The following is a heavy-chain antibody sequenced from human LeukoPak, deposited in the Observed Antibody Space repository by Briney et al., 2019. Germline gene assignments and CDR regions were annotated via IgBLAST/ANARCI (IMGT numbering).Heavy chain of an antibody. CDR2: FDPEDGET. CDR3: ATARGGSYYGGNDY. Sequence: ASVKVSCKVSGYTLTESSMHWVRQAPGKGLEWMGGFDPEDGETIYAQKFQGRVTMTEDTSTDTAYMELSSLRSEDTAVYYCATARGGSYYGGNDYWGQGTLVTVSS. D-gene: IGHD1-26*01. CDR1: GYTLTESS. J-gene: IGHJ4*02. V-gene: IGHV1-24*01.